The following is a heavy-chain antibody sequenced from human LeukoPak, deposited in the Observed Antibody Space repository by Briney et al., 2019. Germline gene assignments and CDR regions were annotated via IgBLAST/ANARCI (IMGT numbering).Heavy chain of an antibody. Sequence: PGGSLRLSCAASGFTVSSNYMSWVRRAPGKGLEWVSVIYSGGSTYYTDSVRGRFTISRDNSKNTVYLQMNSLRDEDTAVYYCARDRGTGNYYYYGMDVWGQGTTVTVSS. CDR3: ARDRGTGNYYYYGMDV. J-gene: IGHJ6*02. D-gene: IGHD1-1*01. CDR1: GFTVSSNY. V-gene: IGHV3-53*01. CDR2: IYSGGST.